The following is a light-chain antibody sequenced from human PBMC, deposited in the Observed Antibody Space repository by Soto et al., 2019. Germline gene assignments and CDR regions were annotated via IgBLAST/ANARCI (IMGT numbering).Light chain of an antibody. CDR2: DVS. CDR3: QQYNNWPFS. V-gene: IGKV3-15*01. J-gene: IGKJ5*01. CDR1: QGVTTN. Sequence: EIVMTQSPASLSASLGERVTLSCRAGQGVTTNFAWYQQKSGQAPRLLIYDVSSRPTGVPARFSGTGSETDFTLTISGLQSEDSAVYFCQQYNNWPFSFGQGTRLEIK.